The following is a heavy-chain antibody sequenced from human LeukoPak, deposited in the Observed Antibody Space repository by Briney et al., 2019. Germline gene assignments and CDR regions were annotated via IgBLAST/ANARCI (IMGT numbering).Heavy chain of an antibody. CDR3: AKDFVVVPARYFDC. J-gene: IGHJ4*02. Sequence: GGSLRLSCAASGFTFSAYAMNWVRQAPGKGLEGVSVISGSGGSTYYADSVKGRFTISRDNSKNTLYLQMNSLRAEDTAVYYCAKDFVVVPARYFDCWGQGTLVTVSS. CDR1: GFTFSAYA. V-gene: IGHV3-23*01. D-gene: IGHD2-2*01. CDR2: ISGSGGST.